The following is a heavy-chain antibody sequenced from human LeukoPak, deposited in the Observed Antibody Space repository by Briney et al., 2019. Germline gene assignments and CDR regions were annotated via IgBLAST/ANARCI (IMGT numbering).Heavy chain of an antibody. Sequence: GGSLRLSCAASGFTFSSYWMHWVRQAPGKGLVWVSRINSDGSSTSYADSVKGRFTISRDNAKNTLYLQMNSLRAEDTVVYYCARVNRVGANSDYWGQGTLVTVSS. CDR1: GFTFSSYW. CDR2: INSDGSST. V-gene: IGHV3-74*01. J-gene: IGHJ4*02. CDR3: ARVNRVGANSDY. D-gene: IGHD1-26*01.